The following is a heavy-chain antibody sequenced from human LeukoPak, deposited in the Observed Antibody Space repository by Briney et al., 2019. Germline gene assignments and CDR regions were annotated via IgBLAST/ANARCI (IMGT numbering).Heavy chain of an antibody. CDR3: ARGAPEGCSGGSCYSLGLTHLNY. Sequence: PGGSLRLYCAASGFTFSSYSMNWVRQAPGKGLECVSSISISSSYIYYADSVKGRFTISRDNAKNSLYLQMNSLRAEDTAVYYCARGAPEGCSGGSCYSLGLTHLNYWGQGTLVTVSS. CDR1: GFTFSSYS. CDR2: ISISSSYI. D-gene: IGHD2-15*01. V-gene: IGHV3-21*01. J-gene: IGHJ4*02.